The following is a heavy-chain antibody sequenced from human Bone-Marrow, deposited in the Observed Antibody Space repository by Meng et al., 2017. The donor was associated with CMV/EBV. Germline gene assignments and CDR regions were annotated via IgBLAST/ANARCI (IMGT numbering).Heavy chain of an antibody. CDR1: GCTFSSYS. V-gene: IGHV3-48*04. CDR3: ARDLGYFDSHYYYGMDD. Sequence: GESLKISCAASGCTFSSYSMNWVRQAPGKGLGWVSYISSSSSTINYADSVKCRFTISRDNAKNSLYLQMNSLRAEDTAVYYCARDLGYFDSHYYYGMDDWGQGTTVTVSS. J-gene: IGHJ6*02. CDR2: ISSSSSTI. D-gene: IGHD3-9*01.